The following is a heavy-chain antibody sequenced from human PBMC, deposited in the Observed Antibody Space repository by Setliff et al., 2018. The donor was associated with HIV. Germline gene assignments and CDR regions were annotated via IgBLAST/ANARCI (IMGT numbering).Heavy chain of an antibody. J-gene: IGHJ5*01. V-gene: IGHV4-61*01. Sequence: PSETLSLTCTVSGGSVGSGSYYWSWIRQSPGKGLEWIGYIYYSGSTYYNPSLKSRVTISVDTSKNQFSLKLSSVTAADTAVYFCARGGAVSADFDSWGQGTLVTVSS. D-gene: IGHD3-16*01. CDR2: IYYSGST. CDR3: ARGGAVSADFDS. CDR1: GGSVGSGSYY.